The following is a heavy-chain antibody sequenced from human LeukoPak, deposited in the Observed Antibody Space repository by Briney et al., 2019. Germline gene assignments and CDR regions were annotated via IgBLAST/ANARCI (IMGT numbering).Heavy chain of an antibody. J-gene: IGHJ6*03. Sequence: SVKVSCKASGGTFSSYAISWVRQAPGQGLEWMGGIIPIFGTANYAQKFQGRVTITTDESTSTAYMELSSLRSEDTAVYYRAHISHIVATTSYYYYMDVWGKGTTVTVSS. CDR3: AHISHIVATTSYYYYMDV. CDR2: IIPIFGTA. V-gene: IGHV1-69*05. CDR1: GGTFSSYA. D-gene: IGHD5-12*01.